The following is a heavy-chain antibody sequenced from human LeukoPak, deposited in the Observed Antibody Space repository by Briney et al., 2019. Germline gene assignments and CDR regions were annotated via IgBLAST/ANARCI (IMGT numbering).Heavy chain of an antibody. V-gene: IGHV4-59*01. J-gene: IGHJ2*01. CDR2: VYYSGSS. D-gene: IGHD6-25*01. CDR3: ARMRLSSYWYFDL. Sequence: ASETLSLTCTVSGGSISSYYWSWIRQPPGKGLEWIGYVYYSGSSNYNPSLNSRVTISVDTSKNQFSLKLSSVTAADTAVYYCARMRLSSYWYFDLWGRGTLVTVSS. CDR1: GGSISSYY.